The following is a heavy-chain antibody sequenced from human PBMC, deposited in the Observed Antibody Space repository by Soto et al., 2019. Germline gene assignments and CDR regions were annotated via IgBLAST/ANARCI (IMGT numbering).Heavy chain of an antibody. CDR2: IYHSGTF. Sequence: QVRLQESGPGLVEPSGTLSLTCAVSGDSVSSSSCWSWVRQAPGKGLEWIGEIYHSGTFNYNPSLASRVSVSGSKSQNQFALNLKAVDGAGTGGDFLVKFVPGGSWQFSGIDVWGQGTTVTVSS. CDR1: GDSVSSSSC. D-gene: IGHD3-3*01. J-gene: IGHJ6*02. CDR3: VKFVPGGSWQFSGIDV. V-gene: IGHV4-4*02.